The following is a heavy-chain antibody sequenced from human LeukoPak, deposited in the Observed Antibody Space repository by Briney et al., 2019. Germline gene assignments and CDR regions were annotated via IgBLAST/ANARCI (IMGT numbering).Heavy chain of an antibody. CDR2: IRSKTDGGTT. CDR1: GFTFSNAW. CDR3: STWADLYDY. J-gene: IGHJ4*02. Sequence: GGSLRLSCEASGFTFSNAWMNWVRQAPGKGLEWVGRIRSKTDGGTTDYAAFVKGRFIISRDDSRNTLYLQMNSLKTEDTALYYCSTWADLYDYWGQGTLVTVSS. V-gene: IGHV3-15*01.